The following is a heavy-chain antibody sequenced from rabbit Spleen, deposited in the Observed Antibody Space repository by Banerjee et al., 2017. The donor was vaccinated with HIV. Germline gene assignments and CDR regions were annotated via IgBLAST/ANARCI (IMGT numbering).Heavy chain of an antibody. D-gene: IGHD4-2*01. J-gene: IGHJ4*01. Sequence: QEHLEESGGGLVQPEGSLKLSCKASGFAFSSYGVSWVRQAPGKGLEWIGYFDPVFGSTYYASWVNGQFTISSHNAQNTLYLQLNSLTAADTATYFCARDAAGREDFNLWGQGTLVTVS. V-gene: IGHV1S47*01. CDR3: ARDAAGREDFNL. CDR1: GFAFSSYG. CDR2: FDPVFGST.